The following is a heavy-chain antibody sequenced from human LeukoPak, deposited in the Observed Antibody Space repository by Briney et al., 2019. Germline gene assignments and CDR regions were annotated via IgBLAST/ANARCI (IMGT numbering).Heavy chain of an antibody. J-gene: IGHJ4*02. CDR1: GGSISSGSYY. CDR3: ARRVGVWGSYRFTFDY. D-gene: IGHD3-16*02. V-gene: IGHV4-39*07. CDR2: INHSGST. Sequence: SETLSLTCTVSGGSISSGSYYWSWIRQPPGTGREWIGEINHSGSTNYKPSLKSRVTISVDTSKNQFSLKLSSVTAADTAVYYCARRVGVWGSYRFTFDYWGQGTLVTVSS.